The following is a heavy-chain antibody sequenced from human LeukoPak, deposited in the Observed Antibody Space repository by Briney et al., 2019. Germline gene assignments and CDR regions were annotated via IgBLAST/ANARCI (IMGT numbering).Heavy chain of an antibody. CDR2: ISSSSSYI. J-gene: IGHJ4*02. V-gene: IGHV3-21*01. Sequence: PGGSLRLSCAASGFTFSSYTMTWVRQAPGKGLEWVSSISSSSSYIYYGDSVKGRFTISRDNAKKSLFLQMNSLRAEDTAVYYCATQRDGYNAPFDYWGQGTLVTASS. CDR3: ATQRDGYNAPFDY. CDR1: GFTFSSYT. D-gene: IGHD5-24*01.